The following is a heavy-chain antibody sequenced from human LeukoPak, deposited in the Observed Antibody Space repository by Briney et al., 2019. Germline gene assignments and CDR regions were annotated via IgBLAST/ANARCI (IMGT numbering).Heavy chain of an antibody. CDR2: IGYSSYI. V-gene: IGHV3-21*01. J-gene: IGHJ4*02. Sequence: GGSLRLSCAASGFTFSSYAMSWVRQAPGKGLEWVSSIGYSSYIYYADSVKGRFTISRDNAKSSLYLQLNSLRAEDTAVYYCARGATVITPPLDYWGQGTLVTVSS. CDR1: GFTFSSYA. CDR3: ARGATVITPPLDY. D-gene: IGHD4-23*01.